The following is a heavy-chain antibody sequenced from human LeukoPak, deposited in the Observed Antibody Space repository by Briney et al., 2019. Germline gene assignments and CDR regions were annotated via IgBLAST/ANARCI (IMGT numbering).Heavy chain of an antibody. D-gene: IGHD3-9*01. V-gene: IGHV3-30-3*01. J-gene: IGHJ4*02. Sequence: GGSLRLSCAASGFTFSSYAMHWVRQAPGKGLEWVAVISYDGSNKYYADSVKGRFTISRDNSKNTLYLQMNSLRPEDTAVYYCAKGVLRYFDWSADGYWGQGTLVTVSS. CDR3: AKGVLRYFDWSADGY. CDR2: ISYDGSNK. CDR1: GFTFSSYA.